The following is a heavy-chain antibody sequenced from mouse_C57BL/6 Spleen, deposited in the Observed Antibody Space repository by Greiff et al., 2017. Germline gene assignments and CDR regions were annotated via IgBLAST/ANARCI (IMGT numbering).Heavy chain of an antibody. D-gene: IGHD2-1*01. CDR2: ISDGGSYT. CDR1: GFTFSSYA. CDR3: ARDEGNYFDV. Sequence: EVMLVESGGGLVKPGGSLKLSCAASGFTFSSYAMSWVRQTPEKRLEWVATISDGGSYTYYPDNVKGRFTISRNNAKNNLYLQMSHLKSEDTAMYYCARDEGNYFDVWGTGTTVTVSS. V-gene: IGHV5-4*01. J-gene: IGHJ1*03.